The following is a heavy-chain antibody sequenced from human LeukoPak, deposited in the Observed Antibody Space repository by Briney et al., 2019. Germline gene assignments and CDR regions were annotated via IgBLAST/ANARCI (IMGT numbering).Heavy chain of an antibody. Sequence: ASVKVSCKASGYTFTSYGISWVRQAPGQGLEWMGWISAYNGNTNYAQKLQGRVTMTTDTSTSTAYMELRSLRSDDTAVYYCARDFAELNDFWSGQGDAFDIWGQGTMVTVSS. D-gene: IGHD3-3*01. CDR1: GYTFTSYG. CDR3: ARDFAELNDFWSGQGDAFDI. CDR2: ISAYNGNT. V-gene: IGHV1-18*01. J-gene: IGHJ3*02.